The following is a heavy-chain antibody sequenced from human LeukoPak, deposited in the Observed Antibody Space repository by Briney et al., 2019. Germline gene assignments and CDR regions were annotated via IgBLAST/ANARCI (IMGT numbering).Heavy chain of an antibody. CDR1: GGSITTADFD. CDR3: ARFKGGTGFDY. Sequence: PSETLSLTCAVSGGSITTADFDRAWIRQPPGQGFEWIATISSSGKAYYYPSLMSRVTISVDTSKNHFSLDVTSVTAADTGLFYCARFKGGTGFDYWGRGVLVIVS. D-gene: IGHD1-26*01. CDR2: ISSSGKA. V-gene: IGHV4-39*02. J-gene: IGHJ4*02.